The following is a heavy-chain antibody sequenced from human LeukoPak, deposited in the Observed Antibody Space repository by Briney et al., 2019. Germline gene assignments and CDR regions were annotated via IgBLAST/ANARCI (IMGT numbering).Heavy chain of an antibody. J-gene: IGHJ6*03. CDR2: IYYSGST. CDR3: ARVVVVPAERPIGYYYYYMDV. V-gene: IGHV4-59*01. Sequence: PSETLSLTCTVSGGSISSYYWSWIRQPPGKGLEGIGYIYYSGSTNYNPSLKSRVTISVDTSKNQFSLKLSSVTAADTAVYYCARVVVVPAERPIGYYYYYMDVWGKGTTVTVSS. CDR1: GGSISSYY. D-gene: IGHD2-2*01.